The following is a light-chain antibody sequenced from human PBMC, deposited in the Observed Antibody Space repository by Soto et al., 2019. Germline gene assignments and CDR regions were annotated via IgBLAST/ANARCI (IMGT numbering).Light chain of an antibody. J-gene: IGKJ1*01. Sequence: DIQMTQSPSTLSGSVGDRFTITCRASQTISGWLAWYQQKPGKAPKLLIYKASTLKSGVPSRFSGSGSGTEFTLTISSLQPDDFATYYCQHYNSYSEAFGQGTKVDNK. CDR2: KAS. V-gene: IGKV1-5*03. CDR3: QHYNSYSEA. CDR1: QTISGW.